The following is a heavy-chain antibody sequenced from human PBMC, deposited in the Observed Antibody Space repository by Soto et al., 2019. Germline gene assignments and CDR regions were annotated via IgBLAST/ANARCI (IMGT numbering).Heavy chain of an antibody. CDR1: GGSISSGGYY. D-gene: IGHD1-20*01. Sequence: QVQLQESGPGLVKPSQTLSLTCTVSGGSISSGGYYWSWIRQHPGKGLEWIGYIYYSGSTYYNPSRKXRXTXPXXTSKNQFSLKLSSVTAADTAVYYCARVGGINWFDPWGQGTLVTVSS. V-gene: IGHV4-31*03. CDR2: IYYSGST. J-gene: IGHJ5*02. CDR3: ARVGGINWFDP.